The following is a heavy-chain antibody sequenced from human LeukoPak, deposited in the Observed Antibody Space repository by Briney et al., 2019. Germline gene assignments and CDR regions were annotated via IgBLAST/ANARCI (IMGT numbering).Heavy chain of an antibody. J-gene: IGHJ4*02. CDR2: ISGSDGST. Sequence: PGGSLRLSCAASGFTFSSYAMSWVRQAPGKGLEWVSLISGSDGSTYYADSVKGRFTISRDNSKNTLYLQMNSLRAEDTAVYYCARSEGFGESEDYWGQGTLVTVSS. V-gene: IGHV3-23*01. CDR1: GFTFSSYA. CDR3: ARSEGFGESEDY. D-gene: IGHD3-10*01.